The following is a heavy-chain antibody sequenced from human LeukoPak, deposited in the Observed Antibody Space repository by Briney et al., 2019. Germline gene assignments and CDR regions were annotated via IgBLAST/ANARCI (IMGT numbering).Heavy chain of an antibody. CDR3: ARWGGYCSGGSCYPLYYFDY. J-gene: IGHJ4*01. V-gene: IGHV5-51*01. CDR1: GYSFTNYW. D-gene: IGHD2-15*01. Sequence: GESLKISCKGSGYSFTNYWIGWVRQMPGKGLEWMGIIHPPDSDTRYSPSFQGQVTISADKSISTAYLQWSSLKASDTAMYYCARWGGYCSGGSCYPLYYFDYWGHGTLVTVSS. CDR2: IHPPDSDT.